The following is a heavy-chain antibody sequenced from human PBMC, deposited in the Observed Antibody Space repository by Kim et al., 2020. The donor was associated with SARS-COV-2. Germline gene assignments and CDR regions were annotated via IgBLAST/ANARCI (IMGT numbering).Heavy chain of an antibody. Sequence: GGSLRLSCSASGFTFSSYAMHWVRQAPGKGLEYVSAISSNGGSTYYADSVKGRFTISRDNSKNTLYLQMSSLRAEDTAVYYCVKDRYCTNGVCAPFDYWGQGTLVTVSS. CDR3: VKDRYCTNGVCAPFDY. CDR2: ISSNGGST. J-gene: IGHJ4*02. CDR1: GFTFSSYA. D-gene: IGHD2-8*01. V-gene: IGHV3-64D*09.